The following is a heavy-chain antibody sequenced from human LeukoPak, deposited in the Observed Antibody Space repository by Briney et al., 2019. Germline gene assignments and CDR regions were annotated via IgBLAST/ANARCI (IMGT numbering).Heavy chain of an antibody. CDR1: GLTVSGNS. CDR3: ARVKDPSGLFY. Sequence: PGGSLRLSCVASGLTVSGNSMSWVRQAPGKGLEWVSTTNSGGNTYYGDSVRGRFTVSRDNSKNTLYLQMNGLRAEDTAVYYCARVKDPSGLFYWGQGAQVTVSS. V-gene: IGHV3-53*01. CDR2: TNSGGNT. J-gene: IGHJ4*02. D-gene: IGHD2-15*01.